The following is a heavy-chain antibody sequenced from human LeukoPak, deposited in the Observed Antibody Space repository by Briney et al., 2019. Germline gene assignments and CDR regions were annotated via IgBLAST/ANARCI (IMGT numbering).Heavy chain of an antibody. CDR3: ARHGRSRGGTYQEFDY. Sequence: ASVKVSCKASGYTFTSYYMHWVRQAPGQGLEWMGIINPSGGSTSYAQKFQGRVTMTRDMSTSTVYMELSSLRSEDTAVYYCARHGRSRGGTYQEFDYWGQGTLVTVSS. D-gene: IGHD2-15*01. J-gene: IGHJ4*02. CDR2: INPSGGST. CDR1: GYTFTSYY. V-gene: IGHV1-46*01.